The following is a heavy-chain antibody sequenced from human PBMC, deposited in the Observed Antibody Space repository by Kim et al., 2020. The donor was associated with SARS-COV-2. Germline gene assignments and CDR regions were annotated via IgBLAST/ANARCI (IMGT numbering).Heavy chain of an antibody. CDR3: ATGLTGYLYYYYGMDV. D-gene: IGHD3-9*01. CDR2: IKQDGSEK. J-gene: IGHJ6*02. CDR1: GFTFSSYW. Sequence: GGSLRLSCAASGFTFSSYWMSWVRQAPGKGLEWVANIKQDGSEKYYVDSVKGRFTISRDNAKNSLYLQMNSLRAEDTAVYYCATGLTGYLYYYYGMDVWGQWTTVTVSS. V-gene: IGHV3-7*01.